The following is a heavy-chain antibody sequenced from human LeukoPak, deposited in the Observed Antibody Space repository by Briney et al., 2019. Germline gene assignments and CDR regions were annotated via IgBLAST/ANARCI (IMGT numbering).Heavy chain of an antibody. J-gene: IGHJ1*01. V-gene: IGHV4-34*01. CDR2: INHSGST. CDR3: ASPGLPIAAADRRAYFQH. D-gene: IGHD6-13*01. Sequence: SETLSLTCAVYGGSFSGYYWSWIRQPPGKGLEWIGEINHSGSTNYNPSLKSRATISVDTSKNQFSLKLSSVTAADTAVYYCASPGLPIAAADRRAYFQHWGQGTLVTVSS. CDR1: GGSFSGYY.